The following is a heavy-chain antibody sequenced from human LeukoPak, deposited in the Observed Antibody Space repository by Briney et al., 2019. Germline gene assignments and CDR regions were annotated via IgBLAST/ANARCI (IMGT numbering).Heavy chain of an antibody. CDR3: ARDCSSESCQLPF. J-gene: IGHJ3*01. CDR1: GYSFSTYG. Sequence: GASVKVFCKASGYSFSTYGISWLRQAPGQGLEWMGWISGKNGKINYAQKLQGRVTLTTDASTSTAYMELTSLRSDDTAVYYCARDCSSESCQLPFWGQGTMVTVSS. CDR2: ISGKNGKI. V-gene: IGHV1-18*01. D-gene: IGHD2-15*01.